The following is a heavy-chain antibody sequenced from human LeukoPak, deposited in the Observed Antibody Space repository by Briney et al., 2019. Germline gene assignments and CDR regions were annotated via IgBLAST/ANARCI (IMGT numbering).Heavy chain of an antibody. CDR1: GFTFSSYG. J-gene: IGHJ4*02. CDR3: AKWARYCTNGVCYYFDY. D-gene: IGHD2-8*01. Sequence: GGSLRLSCAASGFTFSSYGMSWVRQAPGKGLEWVSVIYSGGSTYYADSVKGRFTISRDNSKNTLYLQMNSLRAEDTAVYYCAKWARYCTNGVCYYFDYWGQGTLVTVSS. V-gene: IGHV3-23*03. CDR2: IYSGGST.